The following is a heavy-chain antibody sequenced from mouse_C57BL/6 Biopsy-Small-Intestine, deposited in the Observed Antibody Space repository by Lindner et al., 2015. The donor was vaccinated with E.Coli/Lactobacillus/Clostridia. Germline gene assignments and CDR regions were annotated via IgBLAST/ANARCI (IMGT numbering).Heavy chain of an antibody. V-gene: IGHV1-72*01. D-gene: IGHD1-1*01. CDR2: IDPNSGGT. Sequence: VQLQESGAELVKPGASVKLSCKASGYTFNHYWMHWVKQRPGRGLEWIGRIDPNSGGTKYNEKFKSKATLTVDKPSSTAYMQLSSLTSEDSAVYYCARRYYGSSYYYAMDYWGQGTSVTVSS. J-gene: IGHJ4*01. CDR1: GYTFNHYW. CDR3: ARRYYGSSYYYAMDY.